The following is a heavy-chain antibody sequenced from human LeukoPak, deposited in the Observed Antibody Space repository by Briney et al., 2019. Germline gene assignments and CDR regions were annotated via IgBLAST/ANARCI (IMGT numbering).Heavy chain of an antibody. CDR1: GGSITNTYYY. CDR2: LYYSGST. CDR3: ATIPESRDYRADY. Sequence: SETLSLTCTVSGGSITNTYYYWGWIRQTPEKGLEWIGSLYYSGSTNYNPSLKSRVSILGDTSKKQFFLNLRSVTAADTAVYYCATIPESRDYRADYWGQGTLVTVSS. J-gene: IGHJ4*02. V-gene: IGHV4-39*01. D-gene: IGHD4-11*01.